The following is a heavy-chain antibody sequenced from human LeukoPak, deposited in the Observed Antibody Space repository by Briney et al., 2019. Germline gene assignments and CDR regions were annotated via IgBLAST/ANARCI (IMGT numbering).Heavy chain of an antibody. CDR1: GFTFSNYW. Sequence: GGSLRLSCAASGFTFSNYWMHWVRQAPGKGLVWVSRINTDGSSTSYTDSVKGRFTISRDNAKNTLYLQMNSLRAEDTAVYYCAREKEVRFLEWPRVADYYYYMDVWGKGTTVTVSS. CDR2: INTDGSST. CDR3: AREKEVRFLEWPRVADYYYYMDV. J-gene: IGHJ6*03. V-gene: IGHV3-74*01. D-gene: IGHD3-3*01.